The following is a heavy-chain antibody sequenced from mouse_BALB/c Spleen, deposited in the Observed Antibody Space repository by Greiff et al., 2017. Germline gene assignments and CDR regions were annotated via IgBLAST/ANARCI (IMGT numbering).Heavy chain of an antibody. CDR2: ISSGSSTI. V-gene: IGHV5-17*02. CDR1: GFTFSSFG. D-gene: IGHD2-5*01. Sequence: EVQGVESGGGLVQPGGSRKLSCAASGFTFSSFGMHWVRQAPEKGLEWVAYISSGSSTIYYADTVKGRFTISRDNPKNTLFLQMTSLRSEDTAMYYCARRSKDYAMDYWGQGTSVTVSS. J-gene: IGHJ4*01. CDR3: ARRSKDYAMDY.